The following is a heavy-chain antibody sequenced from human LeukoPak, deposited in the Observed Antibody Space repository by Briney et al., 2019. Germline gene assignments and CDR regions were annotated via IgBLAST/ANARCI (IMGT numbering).Heavy chain of an antibody. J-gene: IGHJ4*02. Sequence: GESLKISCKGSGYSFTSYWIGWVRQMPGKGLEWMGIIYPGDSDTRYSPSFQGQVTISADKSISTAYLQWSSLKASDTAMYYCARQPASWGSYSGFDYWGQGTLVTVSS. D-gene: IGHD3-16*01. CDR3: ARQPASWGSYSGFDY. CDR2: IYPGDSDT. CDR1: GYSFTSYW. V-gene: IGHV5-51*01.